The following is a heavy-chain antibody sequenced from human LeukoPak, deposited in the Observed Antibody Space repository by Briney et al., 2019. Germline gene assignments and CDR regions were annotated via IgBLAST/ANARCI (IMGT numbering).Heavy chain of an antibody. Sequence: PSETLSLTCTVSGGSISSSGYYWGWIRQPPGKGLEWIGTVYYAGSTYYNPSLKSRVTISEDTSRNQFSLKLNSVTAADTAVYYCARGSGTYYCDSGGYLNWFDPWGQGILVTVSS. J-gene: IGHJ5*02. CDR3: ARGSGTYYCDSGGYLNWFDP. CDR1: GGSISSSGYY. D-gene: IGHD3-22*01. V-gene: IGHV4-39*01. CDR2: VYYAGST.